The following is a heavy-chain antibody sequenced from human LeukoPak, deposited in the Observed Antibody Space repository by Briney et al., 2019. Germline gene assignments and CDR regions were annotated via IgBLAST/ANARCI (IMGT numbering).Heavy chain of an antibody. CDR1: GGTFSSYA. D-gene: IGHD2-2*01. V-gene: IGHV1-69*04. CDR3: ARGSVVVPAASLYYYYGMDV. CDR2: IIPILGIA. J-gene: IGHJ6*02. Sequence: SVKVSCKASGGTFSSYAISWVRQAPGQGLEWMGRIIPILGIANYAQKFQGRVTITADKSTSTAYMELSSLRSEDTAVYYCARGSVVVPAASLYYYYGMDVWGQGTTVTVSS.